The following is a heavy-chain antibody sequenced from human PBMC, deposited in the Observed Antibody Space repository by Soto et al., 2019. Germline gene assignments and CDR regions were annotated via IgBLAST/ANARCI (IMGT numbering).Heavy chain of an antibody. CDR2: ISSGGSTV. CDR1: GFTSSDYY. J-gene: IGHJ3*02. D-gene: IGHD1-26*01. V-gene: IGHV3-11*01. CDR3: AIVISFLQNSANYDDAFDI. Sequence: QVQLVESGGGLVKPGGSLSLSCAASGFTSSDYYMTWIRQAPGKGLEWVSYISSGGSTVYYADSVKGRLTISRGNAKNSLDLQMNTLRAADTAVYYCAIVISFLQNSANYDDAFDIWGQGTMVTVSS.